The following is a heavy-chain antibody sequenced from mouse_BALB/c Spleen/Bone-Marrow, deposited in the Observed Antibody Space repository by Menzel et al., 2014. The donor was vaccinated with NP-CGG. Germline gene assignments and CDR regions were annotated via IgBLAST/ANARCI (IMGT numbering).Heavy chain of an antibody. CDR3: TIRGITTGGFDY. CDR2: IYPGSGDT. D-gene: IGHD2-4*01. V-gene: IGHV1-5*01. Sequence: EVQLQQSGTILARPGASVKLSCKASGYTFTSYWMHWIKQRPGQGLEWIGAIYPGSGDTNYDQKFKAKAKLTADTSTSTAYMEISSLTNEDSAFDYCTIRGITTGGFDYWGQGATLTVSS. J-gene: IGHJ2*01. CDR1: GYTFTSYW.